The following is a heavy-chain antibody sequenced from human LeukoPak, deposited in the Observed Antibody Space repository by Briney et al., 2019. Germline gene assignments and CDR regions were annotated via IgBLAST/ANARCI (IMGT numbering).Heavy chain of an antibody. CDR3: AKGGRAYYYGSGSSWGYFDY. CDR1: GFTFSSYA. V-gene: IGHV3-23*01. Sequence: GGSLRLSCAASGFTFSSYAMSWVRQAPGKGLEWVSAISGSGGSTYYANSVKGRFTISRDNSKNTLYLQMNSLRAEDTAVYYCAKGGRAYYYGSGSSWGYFDYWGQGTLVTVSS. CDR2: ISGSGGST. J-gene: IGHJ4*02. D-gene: IGHD3-10*01.